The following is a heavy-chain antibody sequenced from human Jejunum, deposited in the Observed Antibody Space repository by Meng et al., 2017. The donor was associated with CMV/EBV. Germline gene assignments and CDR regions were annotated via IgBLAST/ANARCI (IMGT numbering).Heavy chain of an antibody. Sequence: AYSFITHTRQWVRQAPGQSLEWMGWINTGSGDTRYSQSFQGRVTITRDTSANTAYMDLSGLRSEDTAVYYCARENWSDYGGYSIFDSWGQGTLVTVSS. V-gene: IGHV1-3*04. CDR3: ARENWSDYGGYSIFDS. D-gene: IGHD3-22*01. CDR1: AYSFITHT. J-gene: IGHJ4*02. CDR2: INTGSGDT.